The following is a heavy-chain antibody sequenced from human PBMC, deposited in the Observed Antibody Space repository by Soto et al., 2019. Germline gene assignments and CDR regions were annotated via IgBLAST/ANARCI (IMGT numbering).Heavy chain of an antibody. Sequence: GGSLRLSCAASGFTFGSYGMHWVRQAPGKGLEWVAVISYDGSNKYYADSVKGRFTISRDNSKNTLYLQMNSLRAEDTAVYYCAKDLYDYGDHPFDYWGQGTLVTVSS. CDR1: GFTFGSYG. V-gene: IGHV3-30*18. CDR2: ISYDGSNK. J-gene: IGHJ4*02. D-gene: IGHD4-17*01. CDR3: AKDLYDYGDHPFDY.